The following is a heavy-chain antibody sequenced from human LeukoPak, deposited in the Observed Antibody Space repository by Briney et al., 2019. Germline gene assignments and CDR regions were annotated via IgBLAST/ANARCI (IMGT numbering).Heavy chain of an antibody. D-gene: IGHD6-13*01. Sequence: PGGSLRLSCVASGFTFSSYSMNWVRLAPGGGLEWISYISSSASTIFYADSVKGRVTISRDSAKNSLYLQMNSLRAEDTAVYYCARGEPYSSSWYSNLDYWGQGTLVTVSS. V-gene: IGHV3-48*01. J-gene: IGHJ4*02. CDR2: ISSSASTI. CDR3: ARGEPYSSSWYSNLDY. CDR1: GFTFSSYS.